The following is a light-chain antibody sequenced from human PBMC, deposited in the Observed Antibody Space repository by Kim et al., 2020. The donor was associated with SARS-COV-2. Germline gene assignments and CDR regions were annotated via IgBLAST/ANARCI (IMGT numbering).Light chain of an antibody. V-gene: IGLV2-14*04. CDR2: DVS. Sequence: GQSITISSTGTSNDVGAYNYVSWYQQHPGRAPKLMIYDVSMRPSGVSNRFSGSKSGNTASLTISGLQAEDEADYYCSSWTSSNTLIFGGGTQLTVL. CDR1: SNDVGAYNY. J-gene: IGLJ2*01. CDR3: SSWTSSNTLI.